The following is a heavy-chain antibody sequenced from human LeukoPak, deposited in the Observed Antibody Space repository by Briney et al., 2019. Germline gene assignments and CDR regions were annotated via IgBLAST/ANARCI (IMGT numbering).Heavy chain of an antibody. Sequence: NPSETLSLTCSVSGGSINNYYWSWIRQPPGKGLEWIGYIYYRGSTNYNPSLKSRVTFSVDTSKNQFSLKLNSVTAADTAVYYCARGGDYGDLRYFDYWGQGTLVTVSS. CDR1: GGSINNYY. D-gene: IGHD4-17*01. J-gene: IGHJ4*02. CDR3: ARGGDYGDLRYFDY. CDR2: IYYRGST. V-gene: IGHV4-59*01.